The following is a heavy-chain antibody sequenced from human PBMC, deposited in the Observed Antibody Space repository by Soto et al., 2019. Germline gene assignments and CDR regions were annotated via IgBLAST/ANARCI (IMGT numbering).Heavy chain of an antibody. CDR1: GYTFTGYY. CDR2: INPNSGGT. V-gene: IGHV1-2*02. Sequence: XSVKVSCKASGYTFTGYYMHWVRQAPGQGLEWMGWINPNSGGTNYAQKFQGRVTMTRDTSISTAYMELSSLRSDDTAVYYCARDMDYGSGSYYNPPGYWGQGALVTVSS. D-gene: IGHD3-10*01. CDR3: ARDMDYGSGSYYNPPGY. J-gene: IGHJ4*02.